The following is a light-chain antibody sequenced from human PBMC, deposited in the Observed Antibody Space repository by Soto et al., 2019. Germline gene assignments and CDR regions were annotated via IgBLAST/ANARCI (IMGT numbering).Light chain of an antibody. CDR2: VGTGGIVG. Sequence: PVLTQPPSASASLGASVTLTCTLSSGYSNYKVDWYQQRPGKGPRFVMRVGTGGIVGSKGDGIPDRFSVLGSGLNRYLTIKNIQEEDESDYHCGADHGSGSNFVYVFGTGTKVTAL. CDR3: GADHGSGSNFVYV. J-gene: IGLJ1*01. V-gene: IGLV9-49*01. CDR1: SGYSNYK.